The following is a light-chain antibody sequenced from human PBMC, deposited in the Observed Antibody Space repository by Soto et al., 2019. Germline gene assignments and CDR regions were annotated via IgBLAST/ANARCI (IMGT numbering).Light chain of an antibody. Sequence: QSVLTQPASVSGSPGQSITISCTGTSSDVGAYNFVSWYQQHPGKVPKLMIFDVSRRPSGVSDRFSGAKSGNTASLPISGLQAEDEVDYYYSSYTSSSTHVFGSGTKLTVL. CDR1: SSDVGAYNF. V-gene: IGLV2-14*03. J-gene: IGLJ1*01. CDR2: DVS. CDR3: SSYTSSSTHV.